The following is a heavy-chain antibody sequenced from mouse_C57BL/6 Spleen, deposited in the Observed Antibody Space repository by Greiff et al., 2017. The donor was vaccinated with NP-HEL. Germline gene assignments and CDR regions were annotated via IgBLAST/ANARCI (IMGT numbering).Heavy chain of an antibody. V-gene: IGHV2-2*01. CDR2: IWSGGST. CDR1: GFSLTSYG. J-gene: IGHJ4*01. CDR3: ARPLRGYAMDY. Sequence: VKLKQSGPGLVQPSQSLSITCTVSGFSLTSYGVHWVRQSPGKGLEWLGVIWSGGSTDYNAAFISRLSISKDNSKSQVFFKMNSLQADDTAIYYCARPLRGYAMDYWGQGTSVTVSS.